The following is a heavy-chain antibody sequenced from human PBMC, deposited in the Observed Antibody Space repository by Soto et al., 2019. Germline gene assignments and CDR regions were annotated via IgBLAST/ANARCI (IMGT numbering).Heavy chain of an antibody. V-gene: IGHV1-2*04. CDR3: ARGDSTDCSNGVCSFFYNHDMDV. Sequence: GASVKVSWKASGYSFTDYNIHWVRQAPGQGLEWLGRINPKSGGTSTAQKFQGWVTMTTDTSISTASMELTRLTSDDTAIYYCARGDSTDCSNGVCSFFYNHDMDVWGQGTTVTVSS. D-gene: IGHD2-8*01. CDR2: INPKSGGT. J-gene: IGHJ6*02. CDR1: GYSFTDYN.